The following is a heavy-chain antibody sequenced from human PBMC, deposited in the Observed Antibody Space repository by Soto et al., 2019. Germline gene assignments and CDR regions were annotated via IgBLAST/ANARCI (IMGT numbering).Heavy chain of an antibody. CDR2: IYWDDDK. V-gene: IGHV2-5*02. J-gene: IGHJ5*02. CDR1: GFSLSTSGVG. CDR3: AHRAGGWFDR. Sequence: QITLKESGPTLVKPTQTVTLTCAFSGFSLSTSGVGVGWIRQPPGNALDWLALIYWDDDKHYSPSLKSRRTITKDTSKNQLVLTMTNMDPFDTATYYCAHRAGGWFDRWGKGALVTVSS.